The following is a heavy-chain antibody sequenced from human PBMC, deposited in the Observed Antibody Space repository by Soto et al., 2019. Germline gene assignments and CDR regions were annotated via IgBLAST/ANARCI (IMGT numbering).Heavy chain of an antibody. Sequence: PAETLSLTCTVSGGSVGSSSYFWGWTRQPPGKGLEWIGSIYYNGSTYSNPSLKSRVTISVDTSRNQFSLKLNSMTAADTAIYYCVGSMPLHTPVPGLDNWFDPWGPGILVTVSS. D-gene: IGHD6-19*01. V-gene: IGHV4-39*01. CDR2: IYYNGST. CDR3: VGSMPLHTPVPGLDNWFDP. J-gene: IGHJ5*02. CDR1: GGSVGSSSYF.